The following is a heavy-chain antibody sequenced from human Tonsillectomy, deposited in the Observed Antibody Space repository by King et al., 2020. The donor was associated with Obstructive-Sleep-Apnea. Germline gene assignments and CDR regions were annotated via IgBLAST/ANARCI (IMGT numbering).Heavy chain of an antibody. Sequence: VQLVESGGGLVQPGRSLRLSCAASGFIFDDYAMHWVRQAPGKGLEWVSGISWNSDSIDYADSVKGRFTISRDNAKNSLDLQMSSLRAEDTALYYCANDIRRAKDIRTVAAVESYYYGMDGWGQGTTVTASS. V-gene: IGHV3-9*01. CDR3: ANDIRRAKDIRTVAAVESYYYGMDG. D-gene: IGHD6-13*01. J-gene: IGHJ6*02. CDR2: ISWNSDSI. CDR1: GFIFDDYA.